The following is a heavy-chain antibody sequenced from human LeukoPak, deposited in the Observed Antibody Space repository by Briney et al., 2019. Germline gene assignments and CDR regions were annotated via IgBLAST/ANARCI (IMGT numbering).Heavy chain of an antibody. J-gene: IGHJ4*02. CDR3: AREKASIAAAGTFDY. CDR1: GFTFSSYS. V-gene: IGHV3-48*02. D-gene: IGHD6-13*01. Sequence: GGSLRLSCAASGFTFSSYSMNWVRQAPGKGLEWVSYISSSSSTIYYADSVKGRFTISRDNAKNSLYLQMNSLRDEDTAVYYCAREKASIAAAGTFDYWGQGTLVIVSS. CDR2: ISSSSSTI.